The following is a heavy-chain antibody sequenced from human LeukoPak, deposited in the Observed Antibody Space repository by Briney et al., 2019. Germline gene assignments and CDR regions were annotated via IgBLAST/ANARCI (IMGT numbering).Heavy chain of an antibody. CDR3: ARDGYCSGGSCFNI. Sequence: PGGSLRLSCAASGFTFSSYSMNWVRQAPGKGLEWVSSISSSSSYIHYADSVKGRFTISRDNAKNSLYLQMNSLRAEDTAVYYCARDGYCSGGSCFNIWGQGTMVTVSS. CDR2: ISSSSSYI. CDR1: GFTFSSYS. V-gene: IGHV3-21*01. D-gene: IGHD2-15*01. J-gene: IGHJ3*02.